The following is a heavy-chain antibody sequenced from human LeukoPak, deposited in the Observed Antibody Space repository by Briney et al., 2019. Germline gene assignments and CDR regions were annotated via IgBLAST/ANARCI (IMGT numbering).Heavy chain of an antibody. CDR1: GASISSGSYY. Sequence: SETLSLTCTVSGASISSGSYYWSWIRQPAGKGLEWIGRMYTTGSTNYNPSLKSRVTISVDMSKNQFSLKLSSVTAADTAVYYCARAVHYYGSGSYFETWGQGTLVTVSS. CDR2: MYTTGST. J-gene: IGHJ5*02. V-gene: IGHV4-61*02. CDR3: ARAVHYYGSGSYFET. D-gene: IGHD3-10*01.